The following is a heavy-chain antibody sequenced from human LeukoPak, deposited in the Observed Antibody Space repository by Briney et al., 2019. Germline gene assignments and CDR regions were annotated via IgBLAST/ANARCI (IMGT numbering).Heavy chain of an antibody. CDR3: ARGATVAGDFDY. CDR2: LYSGGDT. V-gene: IGHV3-66*01. CDR1: RLTVSSNY. Sequence: GGSLRLSCAASRLTVSSNYMSWVRQAPGKGLEWVSVLYSGGDTYYADSVKGRFTISRDNSKNPLYLQMNSLRAEDTAVYYCARGATVAGDFDYWGQGTLVTVSS. J-gene: IGHJ4*02. D-gene: IGHD6-19*01.